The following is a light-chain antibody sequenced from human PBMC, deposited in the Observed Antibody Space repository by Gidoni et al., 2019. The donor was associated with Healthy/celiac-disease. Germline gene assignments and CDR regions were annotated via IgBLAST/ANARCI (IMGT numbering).Light chain of an antibody. CDR2: DAS. CDR3: QQRSNWPPFPLT. V-gene: IGKV3-11*01. CDR1: QSVSSY. J-gene: IGKJ4*01. Sequence: EIVLTQSPATLSLSPGERATLSCRASQSVSSYLAWYQQKPGQAPRRLIYDASNRATGNPARFSGSGSGTDFTLTISSLEPEDFAVYYCQQRSNWPPFPLTFGGGTKVEIK.